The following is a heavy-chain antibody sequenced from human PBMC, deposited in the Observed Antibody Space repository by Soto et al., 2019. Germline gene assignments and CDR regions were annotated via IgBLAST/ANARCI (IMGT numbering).Heavy chain of an antibody. CDR2: INSDGSST. Sequence: PGGSLRLSCAASGFTFSSYWMHWVRQAPGKGLVWVSRINSDGSSTSYADSVKGRFTISRDNAKNTLYLQMNSLRAEDTAVYYCARVSSLYGDLGIDYWGQGTLVTVSS. CDR1: GFTFSSYW. V-gene: IGHV3-74*01. D-gene: IGHD4-17*01. CDR3: ARVSSLYGDLGIDY. J-gene: IGHJ4*02.